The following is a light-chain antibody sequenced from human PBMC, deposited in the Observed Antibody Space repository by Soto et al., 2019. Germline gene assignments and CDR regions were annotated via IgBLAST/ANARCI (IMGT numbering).Light chain of an antibody. CDR1: NSNIWRGYD. J-gene: IGLJ2*01. CDR2: GNN. Sequence: QSVLTQPPSVSGAPGQRVTISCTGSNSNIWRGYDVHWLQQLPGTAPTVLIYGNNNRPSGVPDRFSGSKSGTSASLAITGLQSEDEADYYCQSYDSSLSAVVFGGGTKLTVL. CDR3: QSYDSSLSAVV. V-gene: IGLV1-40*01.